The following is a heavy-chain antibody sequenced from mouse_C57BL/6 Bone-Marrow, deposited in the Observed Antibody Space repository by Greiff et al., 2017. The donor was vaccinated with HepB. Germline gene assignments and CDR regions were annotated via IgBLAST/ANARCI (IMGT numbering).Heavy chain of an antibody. CDR3: ARNVHGYSFAY. J-gene: IGHJ3*01. V-gene: IGHV1-66*01. CDR1: GYSFTSYY. D-gene: IGHD2-3*01. CDR2: IYPGSGNT. Sequence: QVQLQQSGPELVKPGASVKISCKASGYSFTSYYIHWVKQRPGQGLEWIGWIYPGSGNTKYNEKFKGKATLTADTSSSTAYMQLSSLTSEDSAVYYCARNVHGYSFAYWGQGTLVTVSA.